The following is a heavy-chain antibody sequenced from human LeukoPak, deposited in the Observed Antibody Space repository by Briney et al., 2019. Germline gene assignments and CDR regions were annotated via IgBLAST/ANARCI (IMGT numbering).Heavy chain of an antibody. CDR2: IGQDGRET. V-gene: IGHV3-7*01. CDR3: AARYDSAWFLPRRL. Sequence: GGSLRLSCVVSGYPHKKLREQWARQAPGKGLEWVAFIGQDGRETNYAGSVKGRFTISRDNAKNSLYLQMNNLRVEDTAVYYRAARYDSAWFLPRRLWSQGTVVTVSS. J-gene: IGHJ4*02. CDR1: GYPHKKLR. D-gene: IGHD6-19*01.